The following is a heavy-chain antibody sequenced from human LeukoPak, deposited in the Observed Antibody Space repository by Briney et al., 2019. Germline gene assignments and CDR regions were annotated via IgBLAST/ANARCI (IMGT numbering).Heavy chain of an antibody. Sequence: GESLRISCQGSGYIFSSYWIGWVRQMPGEGLEWMGIIYPGDSDTRDSPSFQGHVTISADKSISTAYLQWSSLKASDTAMYYCARQKYCSGGSCYSEPDAFDIWGQGTMVTVSP. CDR2: IYPGDSDT. CDR1: GYIFSSYW. CDR3: ARQKYCSGGSCYSEPDAFDI. D-gene: IGHD2-15*01. J-gene: IGHJ3*02. V-gene: IGHV5-51*01.